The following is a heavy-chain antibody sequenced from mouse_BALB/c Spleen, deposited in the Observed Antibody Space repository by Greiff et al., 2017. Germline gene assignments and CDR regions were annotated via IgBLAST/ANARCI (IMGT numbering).Heavy chain of an antibody. CDR3: ARDGYYAMDY. D-gene: IGHD2-3*01. Sequence: EVKLMESGGGLVQPGGSRKLSCAASGFTFSSFGMHWVRQAPEKGLEWVAYISSGSSTIYYADTVKGRFTISRDNPKNTLFLQMTSLRSEDTAMYYCARDGYYAMDYWGQGTSVTVSS. V-gene: IGHV5-17*02. CDR2: ISSGSSTI. J-gene: IGHJ4*01. CDR1: GFTFSSFG.